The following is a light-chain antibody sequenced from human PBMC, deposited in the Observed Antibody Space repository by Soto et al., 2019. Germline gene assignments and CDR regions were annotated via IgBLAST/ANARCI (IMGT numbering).Light chain of an antibody. J-gene: IGKJ1*01. Sequence: DLQMTQSPSTLSPSVGDRVTITCRASQTISNWLAWYQQKPGKAPKLLIFEVSILESGVPPRFSGSGSGTEFTLTISSLQPDDIATYYCQQYNSYPWTFGQGTKVEIK. V-gene: IGKV1-5*01. CDR1: QTISNW. CDR3: QQYNSYPWT. CDR2: EVS.